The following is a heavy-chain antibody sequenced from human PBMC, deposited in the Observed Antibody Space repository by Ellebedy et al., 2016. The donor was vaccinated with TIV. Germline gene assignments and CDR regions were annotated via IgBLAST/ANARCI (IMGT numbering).Heavy chain of an antibody. J-gene: IGHJ4*02. V-gene: IGHV4-34*01. CDR1: GGSFSGYY. D-gene: IGHD3-22*01. CDR3: ARQVYDSSGYYYNY. CDR2: INYSGRT. Sequence: SETLSLTCAVYGGSFSGYYWSWIRQSPGKGLEWIGEINYSGRTDYNPSLKSRVTISIDTSKNQFSLKLTSVTAADTAVYYCARQVYDSSGYYYNYWGQGTLVTVSS.